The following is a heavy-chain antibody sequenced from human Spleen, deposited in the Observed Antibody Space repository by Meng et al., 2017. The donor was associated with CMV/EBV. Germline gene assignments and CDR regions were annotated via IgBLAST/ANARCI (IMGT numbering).Heavy chain of an antibody. V-gene: IGHV3-21*04. CDR3: TRDLYYDVYPNWFDP. CDR1: GFTFRTYG. Sequence: SGFTFRTYGMNWVRQAPGKGLEWVSSISSSSSYIYYADSMKGRFTISRDNAKNSLYLQMNSLRAEDTAMYYCTRDLYYDVYPNWFDPWGQGTLVTVSS. D-gene: IGHD3-3*01. J-gene: IGHJ5*02. CDR2: ISSSSSYI.